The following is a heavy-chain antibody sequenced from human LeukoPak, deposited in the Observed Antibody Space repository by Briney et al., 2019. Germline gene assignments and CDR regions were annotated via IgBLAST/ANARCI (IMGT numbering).Heavy chain of an antibody. Sequence: SETLSLTCTVSGDSISSYYWSWIRQPPGKGLEWIGSIYYSGSTYYNPSLKGRVTISVDTSKNQFSLKLSSVTAADTAVYYCARVARRSSHTVRFDPWGQGTLVTVSS. CDR2: IYYSGST. CDR1: GDSISSYY. J-gene: IGHJ5*02. CDR3: ARVARRSSHTVRFDP. V-gene: IGHV4-59*12. D-gene: IGHD2-21*01.